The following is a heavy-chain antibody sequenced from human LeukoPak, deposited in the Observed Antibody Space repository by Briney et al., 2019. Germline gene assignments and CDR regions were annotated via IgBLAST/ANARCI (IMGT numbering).Heavy chain of an antibody. D-gene: IGHD3-16*02. CDR3: ARGVNSYRRAWYFDL. V-gene: IGHV4-4*02. J-gene: IGHJ2*01. CDR2: IYHSGNT. CDR1: GGSISSGNW. Sequence: PSETLSLTCAVSGGSISSGNWWWWGRPPPGGGLEWIGEIYHSGNTNYNPSLKSRITISVDKSKKQFSLRLTSVTAADTALYFCARGVNSYRRAWYFDLWGRGTLVSVSS.